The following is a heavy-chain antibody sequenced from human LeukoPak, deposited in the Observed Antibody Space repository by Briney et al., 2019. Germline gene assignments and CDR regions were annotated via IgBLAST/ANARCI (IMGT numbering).Heavy chain of an antibody. CDR1: GGSISSYY. D-gene: IGHD6-19*01. Sequence: SETLSLTCTVSGGSISSYYWSWIRQPPGKGLEWIGYIYYSGCTNYNPSLKSRVTISVDTSKNQFSLKLSSVTAADTAVYYCARGRRAVVEIGVFDYWGQGTLVTVSS. CDR2: IYYSGCT. CDR3: ARGRRAVVEIGVFDY. J-gene: IGHJ4*02. V-gene: IGHV4-59*01.